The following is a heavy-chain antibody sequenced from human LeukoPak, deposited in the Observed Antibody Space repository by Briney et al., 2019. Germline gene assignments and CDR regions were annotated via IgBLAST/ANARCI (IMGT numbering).Heavy chain of an antibody. CDR1: GISITTYY. V-gene: IGHV4-59*01. Sequence: KPSETLSLTCTVSGISITTYYWSCIRQPPGKGLEWIGLIHYSGSTTYNPSLKSRVTISIDTSKNQFSLHLSSVTAADTAVYYCARDIREVGDSHYFDYWGRGALVTVTS. D-gene: IGHD1-26*01. CDR3: ARDIREVGDSHYFDY. CDR2: IHYSGST. J-gene: IGHJ4*02.